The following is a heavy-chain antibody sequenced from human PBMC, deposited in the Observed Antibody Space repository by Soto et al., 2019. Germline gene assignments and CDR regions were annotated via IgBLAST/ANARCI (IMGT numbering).Heavy chain of an antibody. CDR1: GGSISSYY. Sequence: PSETLSLTCTVSGGSISSYYWSWIRQPPGKGLEWIGYIYYSGSTNYNPSLKSRVTISVDTSKNQFSLKLSSVTAADTAVYYCARYSIFYYMDVWGKGTTVTVSS. D-gene: IGHD2-21*01. J-gene: IGHJ6*03. CDR2: IYYSGST. CDR3: ARYSIFYYMDV. V-gene: IGHV4-59*12.